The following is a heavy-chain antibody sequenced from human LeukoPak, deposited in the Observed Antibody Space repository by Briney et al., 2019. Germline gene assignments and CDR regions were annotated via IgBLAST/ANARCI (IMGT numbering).Heavy chain of an antibody. D-gene: IGHD3/OR15-3a*01. CDR3: ARTYMDWLYFDY. J-gene: IGHJ4*02. CDR1: GFTFSSYS. V-gene: IGHV3-23*01. CDR2: ISGSGGST. Sequence: PGGSLRLSCAASGFTFSSYSMNWVRQAPGKGLEWVSFISGSGGSTSYADSVKGRFTISRDNSKNTLYLQMNSLRAEDTAVYYCARTYMDWLYFDYWGQGTLVTVSS.